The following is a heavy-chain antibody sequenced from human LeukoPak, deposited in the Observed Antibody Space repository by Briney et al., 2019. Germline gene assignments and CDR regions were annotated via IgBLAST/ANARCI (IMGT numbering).Heavy chain of an antibody. V-gene: IGHV3-23*01. CDR3: AKDGTPYCSSTSCYIY. J-gene: IGHJ4*02. D-gene: IGHD2-2*02. Sequence: PGGSLRLSCAASGFTFSSYAMSWVRQAPGKGLEWVSAISGSGGSTYYADSVKGRFTISRDNSKNTLYLQMNSLRAEDTAVYYCAKDGTPYCSSTSCYIYWGQGTLVTISS. CDR1: GFTFSSYA. CDR2: ISGSGGST.